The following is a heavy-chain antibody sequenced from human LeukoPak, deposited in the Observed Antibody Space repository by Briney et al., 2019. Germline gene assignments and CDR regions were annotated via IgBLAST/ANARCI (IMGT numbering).Heavy chain of an antibody. J-gene: IGHJ3*02. V-gene: IGHV3-23*01. CDR2: ISRSGGST. CDR1: GFTFSSYG. D-gene: IGHD3-10*01. Sequence: GGSLRLSCAASGFTFSSYGMSWVRQAPGKGLEWVSSISRSGGSTHYADSVKGRFTISRDNSKNMLSLQMNSLRAEDTAVYYCARSYFISDTFDIWGQGTMVTVSS. CDR3: ARSYFISDTFDI.